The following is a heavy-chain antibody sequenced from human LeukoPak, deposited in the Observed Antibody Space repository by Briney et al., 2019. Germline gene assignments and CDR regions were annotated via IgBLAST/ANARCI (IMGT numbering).Heavy chain of an antibody. D-gene: IGHD3-16*02. Sequence: GGSLRLSCVASGFNFNDYAMYWVRQTPGKGLEWVTLISYDGYDKSYADSVRGRFTISRDNSKNTLYLQMNSLRAEDTAVYYCAKVGQLRLGELSLQYYFDYWGQGTLVTVSS. CDR1: GFNFNDYA. J-gene: IGHJ4*02. CDR3: AKVGQLRLGELSLQYYFDY. CDR2: ISYDGYDK. V-gene: IGHV3-30-3*01.